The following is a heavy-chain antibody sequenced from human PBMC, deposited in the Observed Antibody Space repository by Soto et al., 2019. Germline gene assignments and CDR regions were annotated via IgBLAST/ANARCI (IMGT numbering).Heavy chain of an antibody. J-gene: IGHJ4*02. CDR2: IKSKTDGGTT. D-gene: IGHD3-3*01. V-gene: IGHV3-15*01. CDR3: TTGPFRVFGVVIITFAEDDY. Sequence: EVQLVESGGGLVKPGGSLRLSCAASGFTFSNAWMSWVRQAPGKGLEWVGRIKSKTDGGTTDYAAPVKGRFTISRDDSKNTLYLQMNSLKTEDTAVYYCTTGPFRVFGVVIITFAEDDYWGQGTLVTVSS. CDR1: GFTFSNAW.